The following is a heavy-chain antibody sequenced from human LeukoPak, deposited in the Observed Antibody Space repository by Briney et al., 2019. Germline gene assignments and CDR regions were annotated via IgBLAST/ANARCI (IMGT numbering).Heavy chain of an antibody. CDR1: GGSISSGDYY. J-gene: IGHJ5*02. V-gene: IGHV4-30-4*08. CDR3: AREGKLRFLGDRRIDP. Sequence: PSQTLSLTXTVFGGSISSGDYYWSWIRQPPGKGLEWIGYIYYSGSTYYNPSLKSRVTISVDTSKNQFSLKLSSVTAADTAVYYCAREGKLRFLGDRRIDPWGQGTLVTVSS. D-gene: IGHD3-3*01. CDR2: IYYSGST.